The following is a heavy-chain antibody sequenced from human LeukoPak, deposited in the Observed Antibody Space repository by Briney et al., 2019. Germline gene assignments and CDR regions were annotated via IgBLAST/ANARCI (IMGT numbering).Heavy chain of an antibody. Sequence: PSETLSLTCTVSGGSISSYYWSWIRQPPGKGLEWIGYIYYSGSTNYNPSLKSRVTMSVDTSKNQFSLKLSSVTAADTAVYYCARLAGGKNYDFWSGLGMDVWGQGTTVTVSS. CDR1: GGSISSYY. CDR3: ARLAGGKNYDFWSGLGMDV. CDR2: IYYSGST. J-gene: IGHJ6*02. D-gene: IGHD3-3*01. V-gene: IGHV4-59*12.